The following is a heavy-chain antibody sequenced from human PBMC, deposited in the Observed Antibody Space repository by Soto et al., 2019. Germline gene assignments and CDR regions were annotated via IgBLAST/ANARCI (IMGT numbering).Heavy chain of an antibody. CDR3: ARVYDAISYPLYERRYRSGRSRFDP. D-gene: IGHD2-2*02. Sequence: SETLSLTCAVYGGSFSGYYWSWIRQPPGKGLEWIGEINHSGSTNYNPSLKSRVTISVDTSKNQFSLKLSSVTAADTAVYYCARVYDAISYPLYERRYRSGRSRFDPWGQGTLVTVSS. CDR2: INHSGST. CDR1: GGSFSGYY. V-gene: IGHV4-34*01. J-gene: IGHJ5*02.